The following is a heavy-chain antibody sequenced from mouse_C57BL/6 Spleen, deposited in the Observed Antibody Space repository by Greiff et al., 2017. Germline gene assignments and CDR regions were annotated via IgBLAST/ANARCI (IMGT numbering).Heavy chain of an antibody. V-gene: IGHV1-42*01. CDR1: GYSFTGYY. D-gene: IGHD1-1*01. Sequence: EVQRVESGPELVKPGASVKISCKASGYSFTGYYMNWVKQSPEKSLEWIGEINPSTGGTTYNQKFKAKATLTVDKSSSTAYMQLKSLTSEDSAVYYCATYFSGSSYPGWFGYWGQGALVTVSA. CDR3: ATYFSGSSYPGWFGY. CDR2: INPSTGGT. J-gene: IGHJ3*02.